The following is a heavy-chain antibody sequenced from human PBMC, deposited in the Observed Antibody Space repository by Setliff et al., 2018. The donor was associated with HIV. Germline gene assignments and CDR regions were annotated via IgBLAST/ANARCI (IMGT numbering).Heavy chain of an antibody. D-gene: IGHD4-17*01. J-gene: IGHJ2*01. Sequence: GSLRLSCTASGFSFGDYVMNWVRQAPGKGLEWVANIKQDGSEKYYVDSVKGRFTISRDNAKNSLYLQMNSLRAEGTAVYYCARDPYPYADYGDWYFDLWGRGTLVTVS. V-gene: IGHV3-7*01. CDR3: ARDPYPYADYGDWYFDL. CDR1: GFSFGDYV. CDR2: IKQDGSEK.